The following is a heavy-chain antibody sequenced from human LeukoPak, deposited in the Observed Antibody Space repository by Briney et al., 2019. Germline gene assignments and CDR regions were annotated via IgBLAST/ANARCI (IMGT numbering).Heavy chain of an antibody. D-gene: IGHD6-19*01. CDR1: GGTFSSYA. Sequence: GASVKVSCKASGGTFSSYAISWVRQAPGQGVEWMGRIIPIFGTANYAQKFQGRVTITTDESTSTAYMELSSLRSEDTAVYYCARDPFPGQWLVLGYFDYWGQGTLVTVSS. CDR3: ARDPFPGQWLVLGYFDY. J-gene: IGHJ4*02. CDR2: IIPIFGTA. V-gene: IGHV1-69*05.